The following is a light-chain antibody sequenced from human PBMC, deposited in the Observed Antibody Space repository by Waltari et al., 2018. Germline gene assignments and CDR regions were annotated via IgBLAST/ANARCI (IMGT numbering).Light chain of an antibody. J-gene: IGKJ2*01. V-gene: IGKV1-39*01. CDR2: GSS. Sequence: DIQLTQSPSSLSASLGDRVTITCRASLNIDPYLHRYQQKPGKAPKVLFYGSSSLQTGVPSRISGSGAGTQVTLTIRSLQPDDFATYYCQQSHTMLYTFGQGTKLEIK. CDR3: QQSHTMLYT. CDR1: LNIDPY.